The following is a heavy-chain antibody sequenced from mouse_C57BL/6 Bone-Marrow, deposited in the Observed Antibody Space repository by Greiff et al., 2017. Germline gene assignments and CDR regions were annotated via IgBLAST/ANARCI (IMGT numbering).Heavy chain of an antibody. CDR3: ARLPITTVVARDY. J-gene: IGHJ2*01. CDR2: IYPCCGST. D-gene: IGHD1-1*01. V-gene: IGHV1-55*01. CDR1: GYTFTSYW. Sequence: VQLQQPGAELVRPGSSVKLSCKASGYTFTSYWITLVKQRPGQGLEWIGEIYPCCGSTNYNEKFKSKATLTVDTSSSTAYMQLSSLTSEDSAVYYCARLPITTVVARDYWGQGTTLTVSS.